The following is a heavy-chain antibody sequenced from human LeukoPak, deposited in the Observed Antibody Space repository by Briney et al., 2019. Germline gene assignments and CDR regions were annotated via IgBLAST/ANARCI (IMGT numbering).Heavy chain of an antibody. V-gene: IGHV1-18*01. CDR3: ARDRLQGEGSPYYYYGMDV. Sequence: ASVKVYCKASGYTFTSYGISWVRQAPGQGLEWMGWISAYNGNTNYAQKLQGRVTTTTDTSTSTAYMELRSLRSDDTAVYYCARDRLQGEGSPYYYYGMDVWGQGTTVTVSS. J-gene: IGHJ6*02. CDR1: GYTFTSYG. CDR2: ISAYNGNT. D-gene: IGHD2-15*01.